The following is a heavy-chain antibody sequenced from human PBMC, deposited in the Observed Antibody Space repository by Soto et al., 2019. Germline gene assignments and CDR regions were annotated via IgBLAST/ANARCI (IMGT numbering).Heavy chain of an antibody. V-gene: IGHV3-23*01. Sequence: EVQLLESGGGLVQPGGSLRLSCAASGFTFSSYAMNWVRQAPGKGLEWVSSISGTGGSTYYAAFVNGRFSISRDNSKNTLYMQLNTLRAEDTAIYYCAKSPDRTSLQRRHFVVVTAPSEWGQGTLVTVSS. CDR1: GFTFSSYA. CDR3: AKSPDRTSLQRRHFVVVTAPSE. D-gene: IGHD2-21*02. J-gene: IGHJ4*02. CDR2: ISGTGGST.